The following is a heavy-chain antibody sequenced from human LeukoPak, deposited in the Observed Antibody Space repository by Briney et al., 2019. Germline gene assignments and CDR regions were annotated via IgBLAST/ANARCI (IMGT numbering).Heavy chain of an antibody. D-gene: IGHD2-15*01. J-gene: IGHJ4*02. Sequence: GGSLRLSCAASGITLTSSSMTWVRQAPGKGLEWVSSISSSSTYIYYTDSAKGRFTISRDNAKNSLYLQMKDLRAEDTALYYCARDFLSDENQLRLAAPCDYWGQGTLVTVS. CDR2: ISSSSTYI. V-gene: IGHV3-21*01. CDR1: GITLTSSS. CDR3: ARDFLSDENQLRLAAPCDY.